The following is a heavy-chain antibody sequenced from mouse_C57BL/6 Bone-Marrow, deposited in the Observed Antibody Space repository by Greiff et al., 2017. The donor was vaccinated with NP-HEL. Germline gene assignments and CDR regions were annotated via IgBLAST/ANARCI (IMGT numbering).Heavy chain of an antibody. J-gene: IGHJ4*01. CDR1: GYSITSGYY. V-gene: IGHV3-6*01. D-gene: IGHD2-1*01. Sequence: EVQLQESGPGLVKPSQSLSLTCSVTGYSITSGYYWNWIRQFPGNKLEWMGYISYDGSNNYNPSLKNRISITRDTSKNQFFLKLNSVTTEDTATYYCAREGIYFYAMDYWGQGTSVTVSS. CDR2: ISYDGSN. CDR3: AREGIYFYAMDY.